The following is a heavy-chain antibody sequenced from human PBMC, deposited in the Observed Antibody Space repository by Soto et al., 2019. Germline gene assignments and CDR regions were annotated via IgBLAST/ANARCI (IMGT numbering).Heavy chain of an antibody. V-gene: IGHV1-69*13. CDR2: IIPIFGTA. D-gene: IGHD2-2*01. CDR1: GGTFSSYA. J-gene: IGHJ5*02. Sequence: RASVKVSCKASGGTFSSYAISWVRQAPGQGLEWMGGIIPIFGTANYAQKFQGRVTITADESTSTAYMELSSLRSEDTAVYYCARDLGYCSSTSCLNWFDPWGQGTLVTVSS. CDR3: ARDLGYCSSTSCLNWFDP.